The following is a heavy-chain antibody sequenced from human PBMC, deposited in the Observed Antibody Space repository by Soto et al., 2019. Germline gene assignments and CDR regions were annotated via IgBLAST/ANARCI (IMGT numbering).Heavy chain of an antibody. CDR3: AKEMGARKLFDY. D-gene: IGHD1-26*01. CDR2: ISDSGGDT. Sequence: EVQLLESGGGLVQPGGSLRLSCAASGFTFSSYGMSWFRQAPGQGLEYVSAISDSGGDTYYADSVKGRFTISRDNSKNTLYLQMNNLRVEDTAVYYCAKEMGARKLFDYCGQGTLVTVSS. V-gene: IGHV3-23*01. CDR1: GFTFSSYG. J-gene: IGHJ4*02.